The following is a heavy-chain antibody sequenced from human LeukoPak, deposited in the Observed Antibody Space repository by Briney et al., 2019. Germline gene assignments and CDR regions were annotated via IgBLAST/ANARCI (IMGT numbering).Heavy chain of an antibody. Sequence: PSETLSLTCTVSGGSISSYYWSWIRQPPGKGLEWIGYIYYSGSTNYNPSLKSRVTISVDTSKNQFSLKLSSVTAADTAVYYCVRASVVTLFSLDYWGQGTLVTVSS. D-gene: IGHD2-21*02. V-gene: IGHV4-59*08. CDR3: VRASVVTLFSLDY. J-gene: IGHJ4*02. CDR2: IYYSGST. CDR1: GGSISSYY.